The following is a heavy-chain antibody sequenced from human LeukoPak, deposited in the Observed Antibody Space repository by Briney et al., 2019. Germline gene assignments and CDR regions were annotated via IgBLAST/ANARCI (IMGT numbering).Heavy chain of an antibody. CDR1: GGTFSSYA. Sequence: ASVKVSCKASGGTFSSYAISWVRQAPGQGLEWMGRIIPILGIANYAQKFQGRVTITADKSTSTAYMELSSLRSEDTAVYYCASAPMRASSSWYYFDYWGQGTLVTVSS. J-gene: IGHJ4*02. CDR2: IIPILGIA. V-gene: IGHV1-69*04. D-gene: IGHD6-13*01. CDR3: ASAPMRASSSWYYFDY.